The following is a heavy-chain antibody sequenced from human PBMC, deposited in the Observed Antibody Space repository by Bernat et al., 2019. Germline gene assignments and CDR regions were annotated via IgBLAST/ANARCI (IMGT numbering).Heavy chain of an antibody. V-gene: IGHV4-39*01. Sequence: QLQLQESGPGLVKPSETLSLTCTVSGGSISSSSYYWGWFRQPPGKGLEWLGTMYYSGSTYHNPSLKSRVTISVDTSKKQFSLKLSSVTAADTAVYYCVRGSSGWAFDNWGQGTLVTVSS. CDR3: VRGSSGWAFDN. CDR2: MYYSGST. J-gene: IGHJ4*02. D-gene: IGHD6-19*01. CDR1: GGSISSSSYY.